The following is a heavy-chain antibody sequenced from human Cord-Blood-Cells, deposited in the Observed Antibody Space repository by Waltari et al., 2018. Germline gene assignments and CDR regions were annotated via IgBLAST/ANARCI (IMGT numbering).Heavy chain of an antibody. CDR3: ARAGYRDYSKIFDY. CDR2: INHSGST. Sequence: QVQLQQWGAGLLKPSETLSLTCAVYGGSFSGYYWSWIRQPPGKGLEWIGEINHSGSTNYYPSLKSRGTISVDTSKNQFSLKLSSVTAADTAVYYCARAGYRDYSKIFDYWGQGTLVTVSS. J-gene: IGHJ4*02. D-gene: IGHD4-4*01. V-gene: IGHV4-34*01. CDR1: GGSFSGYY.